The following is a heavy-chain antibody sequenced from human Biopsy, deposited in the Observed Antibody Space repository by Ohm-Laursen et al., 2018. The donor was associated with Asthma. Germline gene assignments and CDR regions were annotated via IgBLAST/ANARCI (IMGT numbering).Heavy chain of an antibody. J-gene: IGHJ6*02. CDR2: ISVYNGNT. D-gene: IGHD3-10*01. CDR1: VYTFNSAG. Sequence: VASVKVSCKTSVYTFNSAGITWVRQAPGQGLEWMGWISVYNGNTKVAQKLQDRVTMITDTSTSTAYMELRSLRSDDTAVYFCARAVDYSHYYGIDVWGQGTTVTVS. CDR3: ARAVDYSHYYGIDV. V-gene: IGHV1-18*01.